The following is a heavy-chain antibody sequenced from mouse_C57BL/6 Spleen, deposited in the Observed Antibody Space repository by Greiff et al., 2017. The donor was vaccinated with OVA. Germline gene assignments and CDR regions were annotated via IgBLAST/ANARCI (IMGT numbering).Heavy chain of an antibody. J-gene: IGHJ1*03. Sequence: EVKLMESGPGLAKPSQTLSLTCSVTGYSITSDYWNWIRKFPGNKLEYMGYISYSGSTYYNPSLKSRISITRDTSKNQYYLQSNSVTTEDTATYYCARWDYDYGGYFDVWGTGTTVTVSS. CDR1: GYSITSDY. CDR3: ARWDYDYGGYFDV. D-gene: IGHD2-4*01. V-gene: IGHV3-8*01. CDR2: ISYSGST.